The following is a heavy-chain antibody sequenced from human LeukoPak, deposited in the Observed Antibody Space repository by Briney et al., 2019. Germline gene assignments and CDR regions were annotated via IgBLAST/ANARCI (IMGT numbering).Heavy chain of an antibody. J-gene: IGHJ3*02. Sequence: ASVKVSCKASGYTFTSYYMHWVRQAPGQGLEWMGIINPSGGSTSYAQKFQGRDTMTRDTSTSTVYMELSSLRSEDTAVYYCASGYGDYWGSDVFDIWGQGTMVTVSS. V-gene: IGHV1-46*01. CDR2: INPSGGST. D-gene: IGHD4-17*01. CDR3: ASGYGDYWGSDVFDI. CDR1: GYTFTSYY.